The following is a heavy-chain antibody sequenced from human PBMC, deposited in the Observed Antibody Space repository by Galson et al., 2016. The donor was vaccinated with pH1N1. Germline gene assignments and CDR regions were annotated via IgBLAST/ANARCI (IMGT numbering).Heavy chain of an antibody. Sequence: TLSLTCTVSGVSISSGGYYWSWIRQHPGKGLEWIGYIYYSGSTYYNPSLKSRVTISVDTSKNQFSLKLSSVTAADTAVYYCARGVRFGELGAWFDPWGQGTLVTVSS. CDR3: ARGVRFGELGAWFDP. CDR2: IYYSGST. V-gene: IGHV4-31*03. CDR1: GVSISSGGYY. D-gene: IGHD3-10*01. J-gene: IGHJ5*02.